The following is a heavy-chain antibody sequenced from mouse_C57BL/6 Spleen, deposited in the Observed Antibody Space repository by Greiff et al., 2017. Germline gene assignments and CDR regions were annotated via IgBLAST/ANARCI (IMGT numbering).Heavy chain of an antibody. CDR2: IDPSDSYT. V-gene: IGHV1-50*01. Sequence: QVQLQQPGAELVKPGASVKLSCKASGYTFTSYWMQWVKQRPGQGLEWIGEIDPSDSYTNYNQKFKGKATLTVDTSSSTAYMQLSSLTSEDSAVYYCARRGLSSTGYFDFWGTGTTVTVSS. D-gene: IGHD1-1*01. CDR1: GYTFTSYW. CDR3: ARRGLSSTGYFDF. J-gene: IGHJ1*03.